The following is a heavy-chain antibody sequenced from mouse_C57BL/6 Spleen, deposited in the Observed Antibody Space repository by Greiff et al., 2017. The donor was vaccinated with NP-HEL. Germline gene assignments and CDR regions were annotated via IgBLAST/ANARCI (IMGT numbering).Heavy chain of an antibody. V-gene: IGHV3-6*01. D-gene: IGHD2-1*01. CDR2: ISYDGSN. CDR1: GYSITSGYY. Sequence: VQLQQSGPGLVKPSQSLSLTCSVTGYSITSGYYWNWIRQFPGNKLEWMGYISYDGSNNYNPSLKNRISITRDTSKNQFFLKLNSVTTEDTATYYCARDGNYEYFDVWGTGTTVTVSS. J-gene: IGHJ1*03. CDR3: ARDGNYEYFDV.